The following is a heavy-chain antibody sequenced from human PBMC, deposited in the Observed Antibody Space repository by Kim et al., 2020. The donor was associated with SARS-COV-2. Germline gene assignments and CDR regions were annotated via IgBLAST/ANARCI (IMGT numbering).Heavy chain of an antibody. Sequence: GGSLRLSCAASGFTFSSYAMTWVRQAPGKGLEWVSVISGSGGSTYYADFVKGRFTISRDNSKNTLHLQMNSLRAEDTAVYYCAKHGTTKVRGFDAFDFWGQGTMVTVSS. CDR2: ISGSGGST. CDR1: GFTFSSYA. D-gene: IGHD3-10*01. J-gene: IGHJ3*01. V-gene: IGHV3-23*01. CDR3: AKHGTTKVRGFDAFDF.